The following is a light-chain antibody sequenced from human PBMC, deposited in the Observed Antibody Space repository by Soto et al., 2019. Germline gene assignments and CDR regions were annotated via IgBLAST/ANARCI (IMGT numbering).Light chain of an antibody. CDR3: YSYAGRNLYV. CDR2: EGS. V-gene: IGLV2-23*01. J-gene: IGLJ1*01. CDR1: SSDVGGYNL. Sequence: QSALTQPASVSGSPGQSITISCTGTSSDVGGYNLVSWYQQHPDKAPKLMIYEGSQRPSGVSNRFSGSKSGNTASLTISGLQAEDEADYYCYSYAGRNLYVFGTGTKVTVL.